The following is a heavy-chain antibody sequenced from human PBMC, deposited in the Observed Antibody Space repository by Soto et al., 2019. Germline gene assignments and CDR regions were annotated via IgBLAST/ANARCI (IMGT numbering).Heavy chain of an antibody. J-gene: IGHJ6*02. Sequence: QVQLQESGPGLVKPSGTLSLTCAVSGGSISSSNWWSWVRQPPGKGLEWIGEIYHSGSTNYNPSLXXRXXISVDTAKNQFSLKLSSVTAADTAVYYCAKVSGSYYSGMDVWGQGTTVTVSS. CDR2: IYHSGST. CDR3: AKVSGSYYSGMDV. V-gene: IGHV4-4*02. CDR1: GGSISSSNW. D-gene: IGHD1-26*01.